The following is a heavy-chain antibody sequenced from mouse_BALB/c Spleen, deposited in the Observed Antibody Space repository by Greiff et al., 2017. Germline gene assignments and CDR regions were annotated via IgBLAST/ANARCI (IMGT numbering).Heavy chain of an antibody. Sequence: EVKVEESGGGLVKPGGSLKLSCAASGFAFSSYDMSWVRQTPEKRLEWVAYISSGGGSTYYPDTVKGRFTISRDNAKNTLYLQMSSLKSEDTAMYYCARRGGYGNYFAYWGQGTLVTVSA. CDR1: GFAFSSYD. V-gene: IGHV5-12-1*01. J-gene: IGHJ3*01. D-gene: IGHD2-10*02. CDR3: ARRGGYGNYFAY. CDR2: ISSGGGST.